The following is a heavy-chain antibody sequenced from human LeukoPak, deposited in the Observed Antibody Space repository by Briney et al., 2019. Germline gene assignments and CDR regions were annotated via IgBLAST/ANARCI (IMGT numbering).Heavy chain of an antibody. D-gene: IGHD2/OR15-2a*01. CDR2: ISGSGGNT. Sequence: PGGSLRLSCTPSGFTFSTYAMSWVRQAPGKGLEWVSLISGSGGNTYFADSVKGRFTISRDNSKNTLYLQMNSLRAEDTATYYCAKGRTQTTSFDYWGQGTLVTVSS. CDR1: GFTFSTYA. J-gene: IGHJ4*02. V-gene: IGHV3-23*01. CDR3: AKGRTQTTSFDY.